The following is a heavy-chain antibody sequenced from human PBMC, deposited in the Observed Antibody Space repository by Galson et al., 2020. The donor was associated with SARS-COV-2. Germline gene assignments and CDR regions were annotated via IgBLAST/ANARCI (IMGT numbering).Heavy chain of an antibody. V-gene: IGHV5-51*01. Sequence: GESLKISCQGSGYDFSGYWIAWVRRMPGKGLEWVGVIYPGDSDTRYSPSFQGQVTISADKDISTVYLQWSSLKASDTAMYYCARALLYTTNYYWYLDLWGRGTLVTASS. D-gene: IGHD1-26*01. CDR1: GYDFSGYW. J-gene: IGHJ2*01. CDR2: IYPGDSDT. CDR3: ARALLYTTNYYWYLDL.